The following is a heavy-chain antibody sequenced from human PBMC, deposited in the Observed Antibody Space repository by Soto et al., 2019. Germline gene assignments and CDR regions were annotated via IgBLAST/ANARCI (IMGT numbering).Heavy chain of an antibody. CDR1: GGSISSSSYY. D-gene: IGHD5-18*01. V-gene: IGHV4-39*07. CDR3: ARDPVDTAMVSDAFDI. J-gene: IGHJ3*02. CDR2: IYYSGST. Sequence: SETLSLTCTVSGGSISSSSYYWGWIRQPPGKGLEWIGSIYYSGSTYYNPSLKSRVTISVDTSKNQFSLKLSSVTAADTAVYYCARDPVDTAMVSDAFDIWGQGTMVTVSS.